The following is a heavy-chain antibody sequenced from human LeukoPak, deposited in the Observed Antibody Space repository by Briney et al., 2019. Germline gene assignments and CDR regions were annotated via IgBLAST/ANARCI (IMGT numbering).Heavy chain of an antibody. J-gene: IGHJ5*02. V-gene: IGHV3-30*18. Sequence: PGGSLRLSCAASGFTFSSYGMHWVRQAPGKGLEWVAVISYDGSNKYYADSVKGRFTISRGNSKNTLYLQMNSLRAEDTAVYYCAKGPDMVRGGDWFDPWGQGTLVTVSS. CDR3: AKGPDMVRGGDWFDP. CDR1: GFTFSSYG. CDR2: ISYDGSNK. D-gene: IGHD3-10*01.